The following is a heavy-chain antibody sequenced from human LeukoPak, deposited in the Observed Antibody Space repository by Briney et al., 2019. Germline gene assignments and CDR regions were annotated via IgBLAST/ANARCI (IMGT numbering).Heavy chain of an antibody. J-gene: IGHJ3*02. CDR2: IIPIFGTA. CDR1: GGTFSNYA. Sequence: ASVKVSCTASGGTFSNYAISWVRQAPGQGLEWMGGIIPIFGTANYAQKFQGRVTITADESTSTAYMELSSLRFEDTAVYYCARDGYGDYGRAFDIWGQGTMVTVSS. CDR3: ARDGYGDYGRAFDI. D-gene: IGHD4-17*01. V-gene: IGHV1-69*13.